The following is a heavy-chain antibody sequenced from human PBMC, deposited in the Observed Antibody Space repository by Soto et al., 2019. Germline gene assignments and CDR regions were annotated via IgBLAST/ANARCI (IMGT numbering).Heavy chain of an antibody. J-gene: IGHJ4*02. D-gene: IGHD1-26*01. V-gene: IGHV3-66*01. CDR3: ARETHPTTDLPHYYFDY. CDR1: GFTVSSNY. Sequence: GGSLRLSCAASGFTVSSNYMSWVRQAPGKGLEWVSVIYSGGSTYYADSVKGRFTISRDNSKNTLYLQMNSLRAEDTAVYYCARETHPTTDLPHYYFDYWGQGTLVTVSS. CDR2: IYSGGST.